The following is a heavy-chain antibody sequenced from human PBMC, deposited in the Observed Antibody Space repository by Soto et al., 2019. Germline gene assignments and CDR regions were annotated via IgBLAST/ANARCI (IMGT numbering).Heavy chain of an antibody. J-gene: IGHJ5*02. CDR1: GGCISSGGYS. V-gene: IGHV4-30-2*01. Sequence: SGTLSLTCAVAGGCISSGGYSWSWIRQPPGKGLEWIGYIYHSGSTYYNPSLKSRVTISVDRSKNQFSLKLSSVTAADTSVYYSASSLAGADTTAAYPWGQENLLTVSS. CDR2: IYHSGST. CDR3: ASSLAGADTTAAYP. D-gene: IGHD6-25*01.